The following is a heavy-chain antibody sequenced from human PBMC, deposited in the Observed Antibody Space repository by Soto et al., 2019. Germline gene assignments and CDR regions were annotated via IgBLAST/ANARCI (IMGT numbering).Heavy chain of an antibody. CDR2: ISAYNGNT. CDR1: GYIINNYG. Sequence: ASVKVSCKASGYIINNYGISWVRQAPGQGLEWMGWISAYNGNTKYAQKFQGRVTMTTDTATSTGYMEMIFLIIRDPAGSNFSTYTTHCSCHS. J-gene: IGHJ5*01. V-gene: IGHV1-18*01. D-gene: IGHD2-15*01. CDR3: STYTTHCSCHS.